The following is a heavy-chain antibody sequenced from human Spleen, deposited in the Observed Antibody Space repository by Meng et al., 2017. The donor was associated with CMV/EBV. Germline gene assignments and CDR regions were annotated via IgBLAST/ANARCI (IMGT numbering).Heavy chain of an antibody. J-gene: IGHJ4*02. Sequence: HVQRVHAGAVMKTRGSSMEVSSNASDYSFTSYSISWVQQAPEQGLELRGLISAYNGNTNDAQKLQGRVTMTTDTSTSTAYMELRSLRSDDTAVYYCASCHGGDCYSFDYWGQGTLVTVSS. CDR2: ISAYNGNT. D-gene: IGHD2-21*02. CDR1: DYSFTSYS. CDR3: ASCHGGDCYSFDY. V-gene: IGHV1-18*01.